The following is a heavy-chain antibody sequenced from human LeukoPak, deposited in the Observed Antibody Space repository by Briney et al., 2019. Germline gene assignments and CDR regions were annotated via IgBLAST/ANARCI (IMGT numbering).Heavy chain of an antibody. D-gene: IGHD3-3*01. CDR2: ISGSGGST. CDR1: GFTFSSYA. Sequence: GGSLRLSCAASGFTFSSYAMSWVRQAPGKGLEWVSAISGSGGSTYYADSVKGRFTISRDNSKNTLYLQMNSLRAEDTAVYYCAKDNYDFWRGNPPPYYFDYWGQGTLVTVSS. CDR3: AKDNYDFWRGNPPPYYFDY. J-gene: IGHJ4*02. V-gene: IGHV3-23*01.